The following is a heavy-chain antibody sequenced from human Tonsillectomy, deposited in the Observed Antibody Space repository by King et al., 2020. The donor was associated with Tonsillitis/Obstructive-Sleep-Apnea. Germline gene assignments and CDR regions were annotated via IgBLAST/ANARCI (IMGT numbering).Heavy chain of an antibody. CDR3: TRKYYYDSSGNAIDY. V-gene: IGHV3-49*03. CDR1: GFTFGDFT. Sequence: VQLVESGGALVQPGRSLRLSCTASGFTFGDFTMSWIRQAPGKGLEWVGFIRSKAYGWTTEYAASVKGRFTISRDDSKGIAYLQMNSLKTEDPAVYHCTRKYYYDSSGNAIDYWGQGTLVTVSS. D-gene: IGHD3-22*01. CDR2: IRSKAYGWTT. J-gene: IGHJ4*02.